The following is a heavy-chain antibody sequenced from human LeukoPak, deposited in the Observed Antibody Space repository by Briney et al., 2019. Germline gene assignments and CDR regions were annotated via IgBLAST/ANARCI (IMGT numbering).Heavy chain of an antibody. CDR1: GFTFTTYT. Sequence: GGSLRLSCAASGFTFTTYTFNWVRQAPGKGLEWVSYISGTGDIIQYADSVRGRFTISRDNAKNSVSLQMNSLRVEDTATYYCARDRALAAFDYWGQGALVTVSS. V-gene: IGHV3-48*01. CDR2: ISGTGDII. CDR3: ARDRALAAFDY. D-gene: IGHD6-25*01. J-gene: IGHJ4*02.